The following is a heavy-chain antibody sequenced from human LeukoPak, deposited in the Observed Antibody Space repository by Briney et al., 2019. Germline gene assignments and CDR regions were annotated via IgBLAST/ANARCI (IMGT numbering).Heavy chain of an antibody. V-gene: IGHV3-21*01. CDR1: GFTFSSYS. CDR2: ISSSSSYI. Sequence: GGSLRLSCAASGFTFSSYSMNWVRQAPGKGLEWVSAISSSSSYIYYADSVKGRFTISRDNAKNSLYLQMNSLRAEDTAVYYCARDGITMRTDAFDIWGQGTMVTVSP. CDR3: ARDGITMRTDAFDI. D-gene: IGHD3-22*01. J-gene: IGHJ3*02.